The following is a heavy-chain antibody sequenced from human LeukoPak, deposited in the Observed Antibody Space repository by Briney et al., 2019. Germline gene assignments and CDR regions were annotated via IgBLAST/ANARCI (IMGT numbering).Heavy chain of an antibody. D-gene: IGHD2-2*01. J-gene: IGHJ4*02. CDR1: GFTFSSHA. Sequence: GGSLRLSCAASGFTFSSHAMSGVRQAPGKGREWVSAISGSGDNTYYAGSVKGRFTTSRDSSKNTLHLQMNSLRPQDTAFYYCGRDSTSCVYWGQGTLVTVSS. CDR3: GRDSTSCVY. CDR2: ISGSGDNT. V-gene: IGHV3-23*01.